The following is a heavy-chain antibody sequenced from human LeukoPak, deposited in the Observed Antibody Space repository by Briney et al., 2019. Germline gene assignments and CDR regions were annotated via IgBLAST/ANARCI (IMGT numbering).Heavy chain of an antibody. J-gene: IGHJ6*03. V-gene: IGHV1-2*02. CDR1: GYTFTGYY. D-gene: IGHD4-23*01. Sequence: GASVKVSCKASGYTFTGYYMHWVRQAPGQGLEWMGGINPNSGGTNYAQKFQGRVTMTRDTSISTAYMELSRLRSDDTAVYYCARDLAPYGGNQYYHYFYMDIWGKGTTVTVSS. CDR2: INPNSGGT. CDR3: ARDLAPYGGNQYYHYFYMDI.